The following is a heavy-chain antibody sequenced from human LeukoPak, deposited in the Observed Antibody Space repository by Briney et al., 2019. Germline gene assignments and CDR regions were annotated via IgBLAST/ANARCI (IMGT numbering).Heavy chain of an antibody. CDR3: ARGFYGSGTYLFDY. V-gene: IGHV3-48*02. J-gene: IGHJ4*02. D-gene: IGHD3-10*01. CDR1: GFTFSSYG. Sequence: TGGSPRLSCAASGFTFSSYGMNWVRQAPGKGLEWVSYITSSSNTRYYADSVKGRFTTSRDNAKNSLYLQMNSVRDEDTAVYYCARGFYGSGTYLFDYWGQGTLVTVSS. CDR2: ITSSSNTR.